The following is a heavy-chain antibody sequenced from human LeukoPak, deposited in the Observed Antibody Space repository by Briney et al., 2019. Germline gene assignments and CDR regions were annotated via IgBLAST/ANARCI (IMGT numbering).Heavy chain of an antibody. J-gene: IGHJ4*02. CDR2: ISSDSSTI. CDR1: GFTFSSYS. CDR3: ARDGLRRPPTPYCGGDCPLDY. D-gene: IGHD2-21*02. V-gene: IGHV3-48*01. Sequence: PGGSLRLSCAASGFTFSSYSMNWVRQAPGKGLKWISYISSDSSTIYYADSVKGRFTISRDNAKNSLYLQMNSLRVEDTAMYYCARDGLRRPPTPYCGGDCPLDYWGQGTLVSVSS.